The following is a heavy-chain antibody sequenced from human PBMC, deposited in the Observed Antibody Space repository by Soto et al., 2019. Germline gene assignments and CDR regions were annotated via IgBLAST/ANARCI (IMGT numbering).Heavy chain of an antibody. J-gene: IGHJ6*02. CDR2: ISYDGSNK. CDR3: ARDLSFNYYYGMDV. Sequence: GGSLRLSCAASGFTFSSYAMHWVRQAPGKGLEWVAVISYDGSNKYYADSVKGRFTISRDNSKNTLYLQMNSLRAEDTAVYYCARDLSFNYYYGMDVWGQGTTVTVSS. V-gene: IGHV3-30-3*01. CDR1: GFTFSSYA.